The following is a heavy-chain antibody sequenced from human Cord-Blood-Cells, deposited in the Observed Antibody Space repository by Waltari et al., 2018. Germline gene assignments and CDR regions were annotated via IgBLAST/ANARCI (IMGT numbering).Heavy chain of an antibody. CDR1: GGSISSSSYY. D-gene: IGHD3-9*01. J-gene: IGHJ6*02. CDR2: IYYSGST. CDR3: ARHSNVLRYFDWLYYYYYGMDV. Sequence: QLQLQESGPGLVKPSETLSLTCTVSGGSISSSSYYWGWIRQPPGQGLEWIGSIYYSGSTYYNPSLKSRVTISVDTSKNQFSLKLSSVTAADTAVYYCARHSNVLRYFDWLYYYYYGMDVWGQGTTVTVSS. V-gene: IGHV4-39*01.